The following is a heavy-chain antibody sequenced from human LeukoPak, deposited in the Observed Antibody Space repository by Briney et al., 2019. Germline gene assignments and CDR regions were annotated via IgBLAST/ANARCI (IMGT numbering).Heavy chain of an antibody. CDR3: ARDLMATPPGFDY. CDR2: IRYDGSNK. V-gene: IGHV3-30*02. D-gene: IGHD5-24*01. Sequence: GGSLRLSCAASGFTFTSYDMNWLRQAPGKGLEWVAFIRYDGSNKYYADSVKGRFTISRDTSKNTLYLQMNSLRAEDTAVYYCARDLMATPPGFDYWGQGTLVTVSS. J-gene: IGHJ4*02. CDR1: GFTFTSYD.